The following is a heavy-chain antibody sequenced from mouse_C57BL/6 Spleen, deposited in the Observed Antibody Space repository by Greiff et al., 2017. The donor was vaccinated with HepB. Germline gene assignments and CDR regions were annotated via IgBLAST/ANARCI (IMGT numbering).Heavy chain of an antibody. V-gene: IGHV5-4*01. D-gene: IGHD1-1*01. CDR1: GFTFSSYA. J-gene: IGHJ4*01. Sequence: EVQRVESGGGLVKPGGSLKLSCAASGFTFSSYAMSWVRQTPEKRLEWVATISDGGSYTYYPDNVKGRFTISRDNAKNNLYLQMSHLKSEDTAMYYCARDQDYGSGAMDYWGQGTSVTVSS. CDR2: ISDGGSYT. CDR3: ARDQDYGSGAMDY.